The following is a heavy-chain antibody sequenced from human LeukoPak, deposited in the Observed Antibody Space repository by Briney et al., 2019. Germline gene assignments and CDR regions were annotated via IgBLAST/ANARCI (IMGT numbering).Heavy chain of an antibody. CDR2: ISYDGSNK. V-gene: IGHV3-30*18. CDR3: AKSDSSSWFRTFDY. Sequence: PGRSLRLSCAASGFTFSSYGMHWVRQAPGKGLEWVAVISYDGSNKYYADSVKGRFTISRDNSKNTLYLQMNSLRAEDTAVYYCAKSDSSSWFRTFDYWGQGTLVTVSS. D-gene: IGHD6-13*01. CDR1: GFTFSSYG. J-gene: IGHJ4*02.